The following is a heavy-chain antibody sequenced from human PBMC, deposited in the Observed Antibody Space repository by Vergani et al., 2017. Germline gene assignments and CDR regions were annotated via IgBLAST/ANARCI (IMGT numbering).Heavy chain of an antibody. J-gene: IGHJ5*02. V-gene: IGHV4-4*07. CDR3: ARAQWDDDGPRGWFAP. CDR1: GASISSYF. CDR2: VHTDGTA. Sequence: VQLQESGPGPLKPPETLSLTCSVSGASISSYFWSWIRQPAGKGLEWLGRVHTDGTADYNPSLRTRVRLSADLSQSQFSLKMTSLTAADTAVYFCARAQWDDDGPRGWFAPWGQGILVTVSS. D-gene: IGHD5-24*01.